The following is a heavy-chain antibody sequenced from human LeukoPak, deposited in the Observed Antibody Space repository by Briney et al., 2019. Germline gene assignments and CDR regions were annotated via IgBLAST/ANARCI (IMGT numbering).Heavy chain of an antibody. J-gene: IGHJ4*02. CDR3: AREDGSSGSYWVLYYFDY. CDR2: ISSSSNNI. CDR1: GFTFKSYS. D-gene: IGHD1-26*01. V-gene: IGHV3-21*01. Sequence: GGSLRLSCAASGFTFKSYSMNWVRQAPGKGLEWVSSISSSSNNIYYADSVKGRFTISRDNVKNSLYLQMNSLRAEDTAVYYCAREDGSSGSYWVLYYFDYWGQGTLVTVSS.